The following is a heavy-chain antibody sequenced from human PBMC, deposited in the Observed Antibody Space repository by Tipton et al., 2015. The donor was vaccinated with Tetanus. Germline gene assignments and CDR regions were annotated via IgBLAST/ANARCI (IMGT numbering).Heavy chain of an antibody. CDR3: ARADPYSSSRYRDL. CDR1: GGAISSGGYY. V-gene: IGHV4-31*03. Sequence: TLSLTCTVSGGAISSGGYYWTWIRQHPGKGLEWVGYIYYSGNTYYNPSLKTRVTISLDTSKNQFSLKLSSVTAADTADYYCARADPYSSSRYRDLWGRGTLVTVSS. D-gene: IGHD3-22*01. CDR2: IYYSGNT. J-gene: IGHJ2*01.